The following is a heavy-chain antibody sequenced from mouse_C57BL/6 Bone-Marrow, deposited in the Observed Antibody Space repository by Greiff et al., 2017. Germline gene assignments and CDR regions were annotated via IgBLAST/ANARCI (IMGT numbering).Heavy chain of an antibody. Sequence: VQLQQSGADLVKPGASLKLSCKASDYTFTNYDIHWVRQRPEQGLEWLGWIFPGDGRTVYNARCKGKATLTTDKSSSTAYMQLSRLTSEDSAVYFCGRSPAYGSRWYLDVWGAGTTVTVSS. CDR3: GRSPAYGSRWYLDV. CDR2: IFPGDGRT. D-gene: IGHD1-1*01. V-gene: IGHV1S56*01. CDR1: DYTFTNYD. J-gene: IGHJ1*01.